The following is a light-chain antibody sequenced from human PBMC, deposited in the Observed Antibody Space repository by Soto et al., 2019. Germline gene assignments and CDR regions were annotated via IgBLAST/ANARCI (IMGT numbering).Light chain of an antibody. CDR1: SSDVGGYNS. CDR3: FSHRSGDSHV. J-gene: IGLJ1*01. Sequence: QSVLTQPASVSGSPGQSITISCTGGSSDVGGYNSVYWYQQHPGKAPKLIIYGVTNRPSGVSNRFSGSKTGNTASLTISGLQAEDEADYYCFSHRSGDSHVFGTGTKVTVL. CDR2: GVT. V-gene: IGLV2-14*01.